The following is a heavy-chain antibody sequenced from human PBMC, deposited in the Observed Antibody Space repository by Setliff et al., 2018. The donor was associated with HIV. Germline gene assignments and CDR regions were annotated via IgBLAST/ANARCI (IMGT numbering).Heavy chain of an antibody. CDR2: ISGSGGST. Sequence: GGSLRLSCVASGFTFSNYAMNWVRQAPGKGLEWVSAISGSGGSTYYADSVKGRFTISRDNSKNTLYLQMNSLRAEDTAVYYCAKEGIVRPIDYWGQGTLVTVSS. CDR3: AKEGIVRPIDY. D-gene: IGHD1-26*01. J-gene: IGHJ4*02. CDR1: GFTFSNYA. V-gene: IGHV3-23*01.